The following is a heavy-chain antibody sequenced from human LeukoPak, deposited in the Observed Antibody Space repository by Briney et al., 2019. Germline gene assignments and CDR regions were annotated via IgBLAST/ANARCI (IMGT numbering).Heavy chain of an antibody. J-gene: IGHJ6*03. CDR2: ISTSGGTT. CDR1: GFTFSSSA. CDR3: ATLGDYGPNYYYYYMDV. D-gene: IGHD4-17*01. Sequence: GGSLRLSCAASGFTFSSSAMSWVRQAPGKGLEWVSGISTSGGTTHYADSVKGRFTVSRDNSKNTLYLQMNSLRAEDTAVYYCATLGDYGPNYYYYYMDVWGKGTTVTISS. V-gene: IGHV3-23*01.